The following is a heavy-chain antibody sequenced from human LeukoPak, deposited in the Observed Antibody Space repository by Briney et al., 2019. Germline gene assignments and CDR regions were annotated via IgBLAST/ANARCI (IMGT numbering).Heavy chain of an antibody. CDR3: ARGLSPRINMVRGVRPPFRGVFDY. J-gene: IGHJ4*02. CDR1: DGSISTYY. Sequence: PSETLSLTCTVSDGSISTYYWSWIRQPAGKGLEWIGRIYTTGSTNYNPSLKSRVTMSVDTSKNQFSLKLSSVTAADTAVYYCARGLSPRINMVRGVRPPFRGVFDYWGQGTLVTVSS. CDR2: IYTTGST. V-gene: IGHV4-4*07. D-gene: IGHD3-10*01.